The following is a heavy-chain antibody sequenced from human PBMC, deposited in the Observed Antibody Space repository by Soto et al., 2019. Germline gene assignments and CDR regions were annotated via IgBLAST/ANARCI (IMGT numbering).Heavy chain of an antibody. CDR1: GGSFSGYY. V-gene: IGHV4-34*01. D-gene: IGHD4-17*01. Sequence: QVQLQQWGAGLLKPSETLSLTCAVYGGSFSGYYWSWIRQPPGKGLEWIGEINHSGSTNYNPSLKSRVTISVDTSKNQFSLKLSSVTAADTAVYYCARERPDATEPKPHEAFDIWGQGTMVTVSS. J-gene: IGHJ3*02. CDR3: ARERPDATEPKPHEAFDI. CDR2: INHSGST.